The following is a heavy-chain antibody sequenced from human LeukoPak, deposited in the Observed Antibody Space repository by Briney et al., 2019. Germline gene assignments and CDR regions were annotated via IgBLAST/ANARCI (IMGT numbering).Heavy chain of an antibody. V-gene: IGHV3-30-3*01. CDR3: AGSQYYYGSGSYFSSPGMDV. CDR1: GSTFSSYA. J-gene: IGHJ6*02. CDR2: ISYDGSNK. Sequence: PGGSLRLSCAASGSTFSSYAMHWVRQAPGKGLEWVAIISYDGSNKYYADSVKGRFTISRDNSNNTLYLQMNSLRAEDTAVYYCAGSQYYYGSGSYFSSPGMDVWGQGTTVTVSS. D-gene: IGHD3-10*01.